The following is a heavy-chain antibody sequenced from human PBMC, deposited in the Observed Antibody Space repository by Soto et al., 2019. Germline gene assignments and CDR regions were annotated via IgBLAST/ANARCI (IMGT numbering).Heavy chain of an antibody. CDR1: TFIFSNAY. D-gene: IGHD1-26*01. CDR3: ATTYTGSYSFYFDS. J-gene: IGHJ4*02. V-gene: IGHV3-15*07. CDR2: VRSKADGGTT. Sequence: EVPLMESGGGLVQPGGSLRLSCAASTFIFSNAYINWVRQAPGKGPEWVGRVRSKADGGTTDYAAPVIGRFTISRDNSKNTLYLQMHSLKTEDTAVYYCATTYTGSYSFYFDSWGQGTLVTVSS.